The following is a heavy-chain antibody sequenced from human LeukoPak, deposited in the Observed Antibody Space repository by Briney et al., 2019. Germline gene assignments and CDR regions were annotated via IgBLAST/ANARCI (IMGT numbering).Heavy chain of an antibody. J-gene: IGHJ6*03. CDR3: ASIPATHFYYYMDV. CDR2: ISSSSSTI. Sequence: PGGSLRLSCAASGFTFSSYSMNWVRQAPGKGLEWVSYISSSSSTIYYADSVKGRFTISRDNAKNSLYLQMNSLRAEDTAVYYCASIPATHFYYYMDVWGKGTTVTVSS. D-gene: IGHD2-15*01. V-gene: IGHV3-48*01. CDR1: GFTFSSYS.